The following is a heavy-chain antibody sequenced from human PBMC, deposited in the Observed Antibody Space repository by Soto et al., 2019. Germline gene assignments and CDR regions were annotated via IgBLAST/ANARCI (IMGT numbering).Heavy chain of an antibody. J-gene: IGHJ6*02. CDR2: ISGSGGST. CDR3: AKVSDSSSWYGDYYYGMDV. Sequence: SLRLSCAASGFTFSSYAMSWVRQAPGKGLEWVSAISGSGGSTYYADSVKGRFTISRDNSKNTLYLQMNSLRAEDTAVYYCAKVSDSSSWYGDYYYGMDVWGQGTTVTVSS. CDR1: GFTFSSYA. V-gene: IGHV3-23*01. D-gene: IGHD6-13*01.